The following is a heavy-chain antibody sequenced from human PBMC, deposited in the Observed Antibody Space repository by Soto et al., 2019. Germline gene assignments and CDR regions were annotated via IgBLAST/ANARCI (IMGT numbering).Heavy chain of an antibody. J-gene: IGHJ6*02. CDR3: AMVDNYVSPTPQDV. V-gene: IGHV1-18*01. CDR2: LSPYSGNT. D-gene: IGHD3-16*01. Sequence: QVQLVQSGDEVRKPGSSVKVPCKASGYIFVNYGIAWVRQAPGQGLEWMGWLSPYSGNTHYASKVQGRLTMTTDTTTSTAYMDLGSLTSDDTAVYYCAMVDNYVSPTPQDVWGQGTTVTVSS. CDR1: GYIFVNYG.